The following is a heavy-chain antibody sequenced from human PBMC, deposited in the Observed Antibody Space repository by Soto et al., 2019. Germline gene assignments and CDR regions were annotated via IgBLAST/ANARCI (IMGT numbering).Heavy chain of an antibody. Sequence: ASVKVSCKASAYTFTSYDINWVRQATGQGLEWMGWMNPNSGNTGYAQKFQGRVTMTRNTSINTAYMELSSLSSEDTAVYYCATLGAVAGTVRFDPWGQGTLVTVSS. CDR3: ATLGAVAGTVRFDP. J-gene: IGHJ5*02. D-gene: IGHD6-19*01. CDR2: MNPNSGNT. V-gene: IGHV1-8*01. CDR1: AYTFTSYD.